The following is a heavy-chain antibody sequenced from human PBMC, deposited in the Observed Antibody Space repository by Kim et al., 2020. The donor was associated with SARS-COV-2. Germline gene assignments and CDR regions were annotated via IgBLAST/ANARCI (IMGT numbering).Heavy chain of an antibody. J-gene: IGHJ4*02. V-gene: IGHV3-21*01. CDR2: ISSSSSYI. CDR1: GFTFSSYS. D-gene: IGHD3-22*01. Sequence: GGSLRLSCAASGFTFSSYSMNWVRQAPGKGLEWVSSISSSSSYIYYADSVKGRFTISRDNAKNSLYLQMNSLRAEDTAVYYCARDLRSYYYDSSGYPPDYGGQGTLVTVSS. CDR3: ARDLRSYYYDSSGYPPDY.